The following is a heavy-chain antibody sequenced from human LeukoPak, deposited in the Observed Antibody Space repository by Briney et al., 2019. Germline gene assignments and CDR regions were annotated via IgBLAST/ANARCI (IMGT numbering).Heavy chain of an antibody. CDR3: ARDLGRSSSWYVDY. J-gene: IGHJ4*02. V-gene: IGHV4-34*01. D-gene: IGHD6-13*01. CDR1: SGSFSGYY. Sequence: SETLSLTCAVYSGSFSGYYWSWIRQPPGKGLEWIGEINHSGSTNYNPSLKSRVTISVDKSKNQFSLKLSSVTAADTAVYYCARDLGRSSSWYVDYWGQGTLVTVSS. CDR2: INHSGST.